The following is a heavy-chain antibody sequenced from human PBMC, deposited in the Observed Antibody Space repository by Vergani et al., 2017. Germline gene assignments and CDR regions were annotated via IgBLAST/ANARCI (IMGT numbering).Heavy chain of an antibody. CDR3: ARDFGLAGIDAFDI. CDR1: GGSISSGGYY. V-gene: IGHV4-31*03. CDR2: IYYSGST. D-gene: IGHD3-10*01. Sequence: QVQLQESGPGLVKPSQTLSLTCTVAGGSISSGGYYWSWIRQHPGKGLEWIGYIYYSGSTYYNPSLKSRVTISVDTSKNQFSLKLSSVTAADTAVYYCARDFGLAGIDAFDIWGQGTMVTVSS. J-gene: IGHJ3*02.